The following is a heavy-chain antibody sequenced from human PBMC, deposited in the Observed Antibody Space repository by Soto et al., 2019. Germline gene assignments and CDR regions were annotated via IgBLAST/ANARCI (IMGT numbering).Heavy chain of an antibody. CDR2: INHSGST. CDR3: ARASQYSSSSRAWGYYYYGMDV. CDR1: GGSFSGYY. J-gene: IGHJ6*02. V-gene: IGHV4-34*01. Sequence: PSETLSLTCAVYGGSFSGYYWSWIRQPPGKGLEWIGEINHSGSTNYNPSLKSRVTISVDTSKNQFSLKLSSVTAADTAVYYWARASQYSSSSRAWGYYYYGMDVWGQGTTVTVSS. D-gene: IGHD6-6*01.